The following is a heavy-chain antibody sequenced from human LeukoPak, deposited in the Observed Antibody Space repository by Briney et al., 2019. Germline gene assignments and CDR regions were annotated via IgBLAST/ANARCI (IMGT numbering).Heavy chain of an antibody. J-gene: IGHJ6*02. CDR3: AKGLSYYDFYGLDV. Sequence: GRSLRLSCVASGFTFSSYAMSWVRQAPGKGLEWVSTISNSGGSTYYADSVKGRFTVSRDSSKNTLFLQMNSLRAEDTAVYYCAKGLSYYDFYGLDVWGQGTTVTVSS. D-gene: IGHD3-3*01. CDR2: ISNSGGST. CDR1: GFTFSSYA. V-gene: IGHV3-23*01.